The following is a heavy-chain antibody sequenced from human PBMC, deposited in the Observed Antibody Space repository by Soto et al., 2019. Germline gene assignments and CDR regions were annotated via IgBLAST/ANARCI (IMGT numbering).Heavy chain of an antibody. Sequence: EVQLVESGGGLVQPGGSLRLSCVASGFTVTEIYMNWVRQAPGTGLEWVSVIYHEFTDYADSVRGRFSISTDSSKNALYLQMNSLRAEDSAVYYCVREPRYCSGGSCSIMGDAFDIWGQGTMVTVSS. CDR3: VREPRYCSGGSCSIMGDAFDI. CDR1: GFTVTEIY. CDR2: IYHEFT. J-gene: IGHJ3*02. V-gene: IGHV3-66*01. D-gene: IGHD2-15*01.